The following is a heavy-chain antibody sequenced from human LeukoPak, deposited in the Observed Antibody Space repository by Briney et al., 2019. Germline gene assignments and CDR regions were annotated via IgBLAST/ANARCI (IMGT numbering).Heavy chain of an antibody. V-gene: IGHV4-34*01. CDR2: INHSGST. Sequence: SETLSLTCAVYGGSFSGYYWSWIRRPPGKGLEWIGEINHSGSTNYNPSLKSRVTISIDTSKNQFSLKLSSVTAADTAVYYCARGSGITMVRGVIINWFDPWGQGTLVTVSS. CDR1: GGSFSGYY. J-gene: IGHJ5*02. D-gene: IGHD3-10*01. CDR3: ARGSGITMVRGVIINWFDP.